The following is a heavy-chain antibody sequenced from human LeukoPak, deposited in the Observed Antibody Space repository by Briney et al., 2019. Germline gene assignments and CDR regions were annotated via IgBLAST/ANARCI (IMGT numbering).Heavy chain of an antibody. J-gene: IGHJ3*02. CDR2: IYYSGST. D-gene: IGHD3-3*01. Sequence: SETLSLTCTVSGGSISSDYWSWIRQPPAKGLEWIGYIYYSGSTNYNPSLKRRVTISVDTSKNQFSLKLSSVTAADTAVYYCARDSYYDFWSGYPVTVTEVHDAFDIWGQGTMVTVSS. V-gene: IGHV4-59*01. CDR3: ARDSYYDFWSGYPVTVTEVHDAFDI. CDR1: GGSISSDY.